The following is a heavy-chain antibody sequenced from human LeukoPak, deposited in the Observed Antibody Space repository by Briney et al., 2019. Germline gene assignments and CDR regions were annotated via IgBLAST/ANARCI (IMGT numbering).Heavy chain of an antibody. CDR1: GFTFDDYA. V-gene: IGHV3-9*01. CDR2: ISWNSGSI. Sequence: GRSLRLSCAASGFTFDDYAMHWVRQAPGKGLEWVSGISWNSGSIGYADSVKGRFTISRDNAKNSLYLQMNSLRAEDTALYYCAKEGITMARGVEVPYYGMDVWGQGTTVTVSS. CDR3: AKEGITMARGVEVPYYGMDV. J-gene: IGHJ6*02. D-gene: IGHD3-10*01.